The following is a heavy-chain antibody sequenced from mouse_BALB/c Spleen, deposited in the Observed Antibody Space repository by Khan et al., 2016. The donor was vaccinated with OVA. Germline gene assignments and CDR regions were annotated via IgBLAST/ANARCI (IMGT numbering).Heavy chain of an antibody. CDR3: TRDYWFTY. CDR2: ISSGGNT. Sequence: EVELVESGGDLVKPGGSLKLSCVASGFTFSNYAMSWVRQTPEKRLEWVASISSGGNTYFSDSVKGRFTISRDDGRNILYLQMSSLRSEDTAMYYCTRDYWFTYWGQGTLVTVSA. J-gene: IGHJ3*01. V-gene: IGHV5-6-5*01. CDR1: GFTFSNYA.